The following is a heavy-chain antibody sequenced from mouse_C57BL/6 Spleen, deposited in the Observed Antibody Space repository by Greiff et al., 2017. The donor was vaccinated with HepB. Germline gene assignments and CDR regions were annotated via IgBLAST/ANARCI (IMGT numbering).Heavy chain of an antibody. CDR2: ISSGGDYI. D-gene: IGHD1-1*01. V-gene: IGHV5-9-1*02. Sequence: LVESGEGLVKPGGSLKLSCAASGFTFSSYAMSWVRQTPEKRLEWVAYISSGGDYIYYADTVKGRFTISRDNARNTLYLQMSSLKSEDTAMYYCTRDQRITTVVAPFDYWGQGTTLTVSS. J-gene: IGHJ2*01. CDR1: GFTFSSYA. CDR3: TRDQRITTVVAPFDY.